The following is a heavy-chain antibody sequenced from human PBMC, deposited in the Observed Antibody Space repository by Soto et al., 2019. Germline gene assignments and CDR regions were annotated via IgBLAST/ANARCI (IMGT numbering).Heavy chain of an antibody. J-gene: IGHJ4*02. D-gene: IGHD3-10*01. Sequence: QVQLVESGGGVVQPGRALRLSCVMSGFTFSDYGMHWVRQAPGKGLEWVAVMWYDGSNEFYADSVKGRFTISRDNSKKTLYLQMSSLRTDDTAVYYCGRDRLARVLIPGIDYWCQGIRVTVSS. V-gene: IGHV3-33*01. CDR1: GFTFSDYG. CDR2: MWYDGSNE. CDR3: GRDRLARVLIPGIDY.